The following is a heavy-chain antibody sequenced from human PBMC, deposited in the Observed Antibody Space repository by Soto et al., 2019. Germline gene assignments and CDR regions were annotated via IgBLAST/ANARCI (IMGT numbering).Heavy chain of an antibody. Sequence: SETLSLTCAVYGGSFSGYYWSWIRQPPGKGLEWIGEINHSGSTNYNPSLKSRVTISVDTSKNQSSLKLSSVTAADTAVYYCARGRGTIFGVVISQRVDYWGQGTLVTVSS. J-gene: IGHJ4*02. CDR3: ARGRGTIFGVVISQRVDY. D-gene: IGHD3-3*01. V-gene: IGHV4-34*01. CDR1: GGSFSGYY. CDR2: INHSGST.